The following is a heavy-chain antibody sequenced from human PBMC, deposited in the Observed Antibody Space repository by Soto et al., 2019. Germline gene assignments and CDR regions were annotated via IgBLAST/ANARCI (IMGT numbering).Heavy chain of an antibody. CDR2: INHSGST. J-gene: IGHJ4*02. D-gene: IGHD2-2*01. CDR1: GGSFSGYY. V-gene: IGHV4-34*01. CDR3: ARLRGYCSSTSCYGRGRWYFDY. Sequence: QVQLQQWGAGLLKPSETLSLTCAVYGGSFSGYYWSWIRQPPGKGLEWIGEINHSGSTNYNPSLKSRVTISVDTSKSQFSLKLSSVTAADTAVYYCARLRGYCSSTSCYGRGRWYFDYWGQGTLVTVSS.